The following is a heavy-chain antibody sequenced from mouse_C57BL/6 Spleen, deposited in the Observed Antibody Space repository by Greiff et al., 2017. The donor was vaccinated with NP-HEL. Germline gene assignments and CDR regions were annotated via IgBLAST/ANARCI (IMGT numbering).Heavy chain of an antibody. V-gene: IGHV1-15*01. CDR1: GYTFTDYE. CDR2: IDPETGGT. J-gene: IGHJ2*01. D-gene: IGHD2-5*01. CDR3: TRRGYSNYVYFDY. Sequence: QVQLQQSGAELVRPGASVTLSCKASGYTFTDYEMHWVKQTPVHGLEWIGAIDPETGGTAYNQKFKGKAILTADKSSSTAYMELRSLTSEDSAVYYCTRRGYSNYVYFDYWGQGTTLTVSS.